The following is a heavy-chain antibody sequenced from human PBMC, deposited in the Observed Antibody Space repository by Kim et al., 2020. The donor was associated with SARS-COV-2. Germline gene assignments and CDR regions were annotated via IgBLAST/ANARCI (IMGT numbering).Heavy chain of an antibody. CDR3: ATGGYSGYAPDY. J-gene: IGHJ4*02. Sequence: IHAQKVQGRVPMTEDTSTDTAYMGLSSLRSEDTAVYYCATGGYSGYAPDYWGQGTLVTVSS. V-gene: IGHV1-24*01. D-gene: IGHD5-12*01.